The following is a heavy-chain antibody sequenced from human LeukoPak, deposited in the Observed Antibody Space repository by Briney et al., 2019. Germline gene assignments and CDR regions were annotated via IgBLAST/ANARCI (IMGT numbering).Heavy chain of an antibody. CDR1: GFTFTTYW. D-gene: IGHD3-16*02. V-gene: IGHV3-74*01. Sequence: PGGSLRLSCAASGFTFTTYWMHWVRQAPGKGLVWVSHINSDGSITSYADSVKGRFTISRDNSKNTLYLQMNSLRAEDTAVYYCALNGREVPSGAFDIWGQGTMVTVSS. CDR3: ALNGREVPSGAFDI. CDR2: INSDGSIT. J-gene: IGHJ3*02.